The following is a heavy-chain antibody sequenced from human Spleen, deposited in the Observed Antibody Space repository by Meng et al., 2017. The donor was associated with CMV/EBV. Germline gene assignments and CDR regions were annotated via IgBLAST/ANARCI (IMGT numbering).Heavy chain of an antibody. CDR2: IRNDGSKK. V-gene: IGHV3-30*02. Sequence: GESLKISCAASAFSFSSYGMHWVRQAPGKGLEWVAFIRNDGSKKYYVDSVKGRFTISRDNSENTLYLQLNNLRPEDTAKYYCAKDVRVLESFPIYGMDVWGQGTTVTVSS. D-gene: IGHD3-3*01. CDR1: AFSFSSYG. CDR3: AKDVRVLESFPIYGMDV. J-gene: IGHJ6*02.